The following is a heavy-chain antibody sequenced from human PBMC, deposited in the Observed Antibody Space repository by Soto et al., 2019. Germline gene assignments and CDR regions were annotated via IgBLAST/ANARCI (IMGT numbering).Heavy chain of an antibody. J-gene: IGHJ5*02. D-gene: IGHD3-16*01. CDR2: INHVGAT. V-gene: IGHV4-34*01. CDR1: GGFLSESY. CDR3: VRIRYQMPSSVLWLHP. Sequence: QVQLQQWGAGLLKPSETLSLTCAVYGGFLSESYWTWIRQPPGKGLEWSGEINHVGATNYNPSLKSRVTMSVDTSQNQFPLSLISVTAAATAMYFCVRIRYQMPSSVLWLHPWGQGTPVTVSS.